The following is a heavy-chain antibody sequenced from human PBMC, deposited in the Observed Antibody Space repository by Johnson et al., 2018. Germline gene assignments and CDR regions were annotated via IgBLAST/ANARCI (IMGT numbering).Heavy chain of an antibody. CDR1: GFTFSSYD. D-gene: IGHD3-10*01. Sequence: EVQLVETGGGLVQPGGSLRLSCAASGFTFSSYDMHWVRQATGKGLEWVSAIGTAGDTYYPGSVTGRFTISSEHAKNSLYLQMNSLRAGDTAVYDCARATPLVKARWFGEEDYYYGMDVWGQGTTVTVSS. J-gene: IGHJ6*02. V-gene: IGHV3-13*01. CDR2: IGTAGDT. CDR3: ARATPLVKARWFGEEDYYYGMDV.